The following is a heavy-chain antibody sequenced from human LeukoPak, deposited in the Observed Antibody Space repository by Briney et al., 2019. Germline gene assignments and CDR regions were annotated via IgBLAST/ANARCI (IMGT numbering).Heavy chain of an antibody. CDR2: ISGSGSTT. D-gene: IGHD5-12*01. CDR3: ARVSPGYSGYDFDY. Sequence: GGSLRLSCAASGFTFSDYYMSWIRKAPGKGMEWVSYISGSGSTTYYADSVKGRFTISRDSAKNSLYLQMNSLRAEDTAVYYCARVSPGYSGYDFDYWGQGTLVTVSS. J-gene: IGHJ4*02. CDR1: GFTFSDYY. V-gene: IGHV3-11*01.